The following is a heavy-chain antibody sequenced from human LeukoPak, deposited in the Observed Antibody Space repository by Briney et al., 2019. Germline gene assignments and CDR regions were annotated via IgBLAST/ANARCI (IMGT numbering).Heavy chain of an antibody. CDR2: IHYSGSS. D-gene: IGHD2-15*01. J-gene: IGHJ4*02. Sequence: SETLSLTCTVSGGSVSSGSYYWSWIRQPPGKGLEWIGYIHYSGSSNYNPSLKSRVTISVDTSKNQFSLKLSSVTAADTAVYYCARVGCSAGSCFLFDYWGQGTLVTVSS. CDR3: ARVGCSAGSCFLFDY. V-gene: IGHV4-61*01. CDR1: GGSVSSGSYY.